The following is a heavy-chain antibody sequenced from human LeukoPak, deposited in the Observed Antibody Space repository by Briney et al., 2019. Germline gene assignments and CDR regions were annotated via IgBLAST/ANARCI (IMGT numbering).Heavy chain of an antibody. CDR3: ARDRGYGDYAYYFDY. Sequence: GGSLRLSCAASGFTFSSYGMHWVRQAPGKGLEWVAVIWYDGSNKYYADSVKGRFTISRDNSKNTLYLQMNSLRAEDTAVYYCARDRGYGDYAYYFDYWGQGTLVTVSS. V-gene: IGHV3-33*01. CDR2: IWYDGSNK. J-gene: IGHJ4*02. D-gene: IGHD4-17*01. CDR1: GFTFSSYG.